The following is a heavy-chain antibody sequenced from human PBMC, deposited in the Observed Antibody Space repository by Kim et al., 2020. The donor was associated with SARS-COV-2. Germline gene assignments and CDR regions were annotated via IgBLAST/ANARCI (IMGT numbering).Heavy chain of an antibody. Sequence: STTSNPSLKSRVPISVDTSKNQFSLKLSSVTAADTAVYYCARGQSNDMGIWGQGTMVTVSS. CDR3: ARGQSNDMGI. CDR2: ST. J-gene: IGHJ3*02. D-gene: IGHD3-9*01. V-gene: IGHV4-34*01.